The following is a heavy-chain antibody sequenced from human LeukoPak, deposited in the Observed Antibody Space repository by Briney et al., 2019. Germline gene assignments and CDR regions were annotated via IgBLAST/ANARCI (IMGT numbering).Heavy chain of an antibody. J-gene: IGHJ4*02. CDR2: MNPNSGNT. CDR1: GGTFSSYD. Sequence: GSSVKVSCKASGGTFSSYDINWVRQATGQGLEWMGWMNPNSGNTGYAQKFQGRVTITRNTSISTAYMELSSLRSEDTAVYYCARGFQEYYFDYWGQGTLVTVSS. CDR3: ARGFQEYYFDY. V-gene: IGHV1-8*03.